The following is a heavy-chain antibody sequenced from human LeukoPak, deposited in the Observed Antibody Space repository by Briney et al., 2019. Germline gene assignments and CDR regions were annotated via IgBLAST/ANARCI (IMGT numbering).Heavy chain of an antibody. J-gene: IGHJ4*02. CDR3: AKESSGGWYFDY. D-gene: IGHD6-19*01. Sequence: GGSLRLSCAASGFTFSSNVMIWVRQAPGKGLEWVSSIPASGGSTYYADSVKGRFTISRDNSKNSLYLQMNSLRAEDTAVYYCAKESSGGWYFDYWGQGTLVTVAS. CDR2: IPASGGST. V-gene: IGHV3-23*01. CDR1: GFTFSSNV.